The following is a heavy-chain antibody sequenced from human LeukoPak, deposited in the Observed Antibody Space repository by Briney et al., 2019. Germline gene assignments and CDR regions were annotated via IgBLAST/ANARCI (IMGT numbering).Heavy chain of an antibody. Sequence: PGGSLRLSCAASGFTFSSYSMNWVRQAPGKGLEWVSSISSSGSYIYYADSVKGRFTISRDNSKNSLYLQMNSLRAEDTAVYYCARDRRYCSGGSCYSIGAFDIWGQGTMVTVSS. V-gene: IGHV3-21*01. D-gene: IGHD2-15*01. J-gene: IGHJ3*02. CDR2: ISSSGSYI. CDR3: ARDRRYCSGGSCYSIGAFDI. CDR1: GFTFSSYS.